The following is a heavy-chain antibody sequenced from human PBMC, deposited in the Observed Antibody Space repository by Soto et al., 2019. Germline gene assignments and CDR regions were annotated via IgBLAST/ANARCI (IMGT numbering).Heavy chain of an antibody. V-gene: IGHV1-2*02. J-gene: IGHJ5*02. D-gene: IGHD1-1*01. Sequence: ASVKVSCKASGYTFTGPYLHWVRQAPGQGLEWMGWINPNSGATKYAQEFQGRLTMTRDTSITTAYMELSSLRSDDTAVYYCTREGTVRGLGSWGQGTLATVS. CDR1: GYTFTGPY. CDR2: INPNSGAT. CDR3: TREGTVRGLGS.